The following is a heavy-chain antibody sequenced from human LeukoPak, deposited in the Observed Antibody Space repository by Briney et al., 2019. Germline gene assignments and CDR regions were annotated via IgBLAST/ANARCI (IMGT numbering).Heavy chain of an antibody. CDR2: ISGSGGST. Sequence: GGSLRLSCAASGFTFSSYGMSWVRQAPGKGLEWVSAISGSGGSTYYADSVKGRFTISRDNSKNTLYVQMSSLRAEDTAVYYCAKDGPYYGSGAMYYFDFWGQGTPVTVSS. CDR3: AKDGPYYGSGAMYYFDF. J-gene: IGHJ4*02. CDR1: GFTFSSYG. V-gene: IGHV3-23*01. D-gene: IGHD3-10*01.